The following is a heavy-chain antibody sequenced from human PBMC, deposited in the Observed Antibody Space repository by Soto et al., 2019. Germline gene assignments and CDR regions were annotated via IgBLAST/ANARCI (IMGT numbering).Heavy chain of an antibody. V-gene: IGHV1-69*01. CDR2: IIPIFGTA. Sequence: QVQLVQSGAEVKKPGSSVKVSCKASGGTFSSYAISWVRQAPGQGLEWMGGIIPIFGTANYAQKFQGRVTITADESTSTAYMELSRLRSEDTAVYYCARGKLWFGETLYYYYGMDVWGQGTTVTVSS. J-gene: IGHJ6*02. CDR3: ARGKLWFGETLYYYYGMDV. CDR1: GGTFSSYA. D-gene: IGHD3-10*01.